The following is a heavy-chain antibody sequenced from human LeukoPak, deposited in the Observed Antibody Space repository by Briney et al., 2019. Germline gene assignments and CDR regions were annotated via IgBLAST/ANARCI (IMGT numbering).Heavy chain of an antibody. CDR2: ISGSGGST. D-gene: IGHD4-17*01. CDR1: GFTFSSYA. CDR3: ARGSYGDYAVYYYYMDV. J-gene: IGHJ6*03. Sequence: PGGSLRLSCAASGFTFSSYAMSWVRQAPGKGLEWVSAISGSGGSTYYADSVKGRFTISRDNSKNTLYLQMNSLRAEDTAVYYCARGSYGDYAVYYYYMDVWGKGTTVTVSS. V-gene: IGHV3-23*01.